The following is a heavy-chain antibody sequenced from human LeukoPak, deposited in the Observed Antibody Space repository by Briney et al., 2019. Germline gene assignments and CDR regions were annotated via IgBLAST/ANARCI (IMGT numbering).Heavy chain of an antibody. CDR1: GFTFSSYD. CDR3: AREASDAFDI. CDR2: IWYDGSNK. Sequence: GGSLTPSCAASGFTFSSYDMHWVRQAPGKGLEWVALIWYDGSNKNYADSVKGRFTISRDNSKNTLFLQMNSLRAEDTAVYYCAREASDAFDIWGQGTMVTVSS. V-gene: IGHV3-33*08. J-gene: IGHJ3*02.